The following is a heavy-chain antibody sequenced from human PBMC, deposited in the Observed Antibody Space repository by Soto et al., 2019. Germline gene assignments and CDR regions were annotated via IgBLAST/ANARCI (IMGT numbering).Heavy chain of an antibody. D-gene: IGHD6-13*01. CDR2: ISWNSGSI. CDR1: GFTFDDYA. V-gene: IGHV3-9*01. Sequence: GGSLRLSCAASGFTFDDYAMHWVRQAPGKGLEWVSGISWNSGSIGYADSVKGRFTISRDNAKNSLYLQMNSLRAEDTALYYCAKVGPAGRQLVYWYFDLWGRGTLVTVSS. CDR3: AKVGPAGRQLVYWYFDL. J-gene: IGHJ2*01.